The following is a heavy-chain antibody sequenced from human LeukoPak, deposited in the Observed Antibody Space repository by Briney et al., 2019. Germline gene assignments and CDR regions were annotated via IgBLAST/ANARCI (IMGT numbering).Heavy chain of an antibody. Sequence: SETLSLTCTVSGGSISSGDYYWSWIRQPPGKGLEWIGYIYYSGSTYCNPSLKSRVTISVGTSKNQFSLKLSSVTAADTAVYYCARDFPWGSSGSGYWGQGTLVTVSS. CDR2: IYYSGST. V-gene: IGHV4-30-4*01. J-gene: IGHJ4*02. CDR3: ARDFPWGSSGSGY. CDR1: GGSISSGDYY. D-gene: IGHD3-22*01.